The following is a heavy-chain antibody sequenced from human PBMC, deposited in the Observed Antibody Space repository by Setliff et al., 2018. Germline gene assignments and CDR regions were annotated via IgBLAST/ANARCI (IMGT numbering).Heavy chain of an antibody. CDR1: GYIFTSYG. Sequence: ASVKVSCKASGYIFTSYGFSWVRQAPGQGLEWMGWISTYNGKTNYAQKFQGRVTMTTDTSTSTAYMELRSLTFDDTAVYYCARDWFCSGGDCSDVFDFWGQGTMVTVSS. D-gene: IGHD2-21*02. CDR2: ISTYNGKT. J-gene: IGHJ3*01. CDR3: ARDWFCSGGDCSDVFDF. V-gene: IGHV1-18*01.